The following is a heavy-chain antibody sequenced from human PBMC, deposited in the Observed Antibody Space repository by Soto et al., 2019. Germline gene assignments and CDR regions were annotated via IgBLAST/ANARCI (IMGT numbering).Heavy chain of an antibody. Sequence: PGGSLRLSCAASGFTFSSYWMSWVRQAPGKGLEWVANIKQDGSEKYYVDSVKGRFTISRDNAKNSLYLQMNSLRAEDTAVYYCARDSWSYFYDFWSGSNYRPMDVWGKGTTVTVSS. J-gene: IGHJ6*03. D-gene: IGHD3-3*01. CDR3: ARDSWSYFYDFWSGSNYRPMDV. CDR1: GFTFSSYW. CDR2: IKQDGSEK. V-gene: IGHV3-7*01.